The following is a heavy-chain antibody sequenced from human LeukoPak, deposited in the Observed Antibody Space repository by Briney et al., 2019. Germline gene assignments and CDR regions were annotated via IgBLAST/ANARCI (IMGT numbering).Heavy chain of an antibody. J-gene: IGHJ3*02. D-gene: IGHD1-26*01. CDR1: GFTFSTHA. Sequence: GGSLRLSCAASGFTFSTHAMSWVRQAPGKRLEWVSGISGVSETTYYADSVRGRFTISRDNSKSTIYLQMNSLRAEDTAVYYCAKDVCGNYCSLDMWGQGTMVTVSS. CDR2: ISGVSETT. CDR3: AKDVCGNYCSLDM. V-gene: IGHV3-23*01.